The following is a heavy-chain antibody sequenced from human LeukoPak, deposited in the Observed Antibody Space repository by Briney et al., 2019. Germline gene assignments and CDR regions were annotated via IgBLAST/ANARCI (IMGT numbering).Heavy chain of an antibody. V-gene: IGHV4-39*01. J-gene: IGHJ6*02. CDR2: LYYSGST. CDR3: ARDMTYHFYGMDV. CDR1: GGSISSGTYY. Sequence: SETLSLTCTVSGGSISSGTYYWGWIRQPPGKGLEWIGSLYYSGSTYYSPSLKSRVTMSVDTSKNQFSLKLTSVTAADTAVYYCARDMTYHFYGMDVWAKGPRSPSP.